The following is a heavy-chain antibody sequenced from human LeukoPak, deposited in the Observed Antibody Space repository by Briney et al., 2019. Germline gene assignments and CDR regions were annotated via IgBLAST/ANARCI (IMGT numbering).Heavy chain of an antibody. J-gene: IGHJ4*02. CDR1: GGTFSSYA. Sequence: SVKVSCKASGGTFSSYAISWVRQAPGQGLEWMGRIIPIFGTANYAQKFQGRVTITTDESTSTAYMELSSLRSEDTAVYYRAREVSSGWPFPFDYWGQGTLVTVSS. V-gene: IGHV1-69*05. CDR3: AREVSSGWPFPFDY. CDR2: IIPIFGTA. D-gene: IGHD6-19*01.